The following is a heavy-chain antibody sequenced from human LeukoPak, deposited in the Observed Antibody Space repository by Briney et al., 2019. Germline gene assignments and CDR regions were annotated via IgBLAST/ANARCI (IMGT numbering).Heavy chain of an antibody. J-gene: IGHJ6*03. CDR3: ARGRYESTRLSAYYYYYMDV. CDR1: GGFISRYY. D-gene: IGHD1-14*01. V-gene: IGHV4-4*07. CDR2: IYTRGST. Sequence: SETLSLTCTVSGGFISRYYGSWIRQPAGKWREWIRRIYTRGSTIYNPSLKSRVTMSVDTSKNQFSLKLSSVTAADTAVYYCARGRYESTRLSAYYYYYMDVWGKGTTVTVSS.